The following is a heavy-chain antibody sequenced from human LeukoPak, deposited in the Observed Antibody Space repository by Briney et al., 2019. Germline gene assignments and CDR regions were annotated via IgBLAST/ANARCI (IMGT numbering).Heavy chain of an antibody. Sequence: GGALRLSCAASGFTFSSYAMSRVRQAPGKGLEWVSAISGSVGSTYYADSVKGRFTISRDNSNNTLSLQMNSLRAEDTAVYYCATRGTYYLPHDYWGQGTLVTVSS. D-gene: IGHD1-26*01. J-gene: IGHJ4*02. CDR2: ISGSVGST. V-gene: IGHV3-23*01. CDR1: GFTFSSYA. CDR3: ATRGTYYLPHDY.